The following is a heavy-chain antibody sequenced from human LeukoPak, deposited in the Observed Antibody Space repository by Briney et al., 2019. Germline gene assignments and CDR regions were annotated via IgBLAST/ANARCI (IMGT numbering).Heavy chain of an antibody. Sequence: GGSLRLSCAASGFTFSSYSMNWVRQAPGKGLEWVSSISSSSSYIYYADSVKGRFTISRDNAKNSLYLQMNSLRAEDTAVYYCARLSAYYYGSYFYYYMDVWGKGTTVTVSS. CDR1: GFTFSSYS. V-gene: IGHV3-21*01. J-gene: IGHJ6*03. CDR3: ARLSAYYYGSYFYYYMDV. CDR2: ISSSSSYI. D-gene: IGHD3-10*01.